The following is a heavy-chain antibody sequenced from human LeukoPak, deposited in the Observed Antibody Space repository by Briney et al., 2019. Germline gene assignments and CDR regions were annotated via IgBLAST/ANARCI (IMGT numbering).Heavy chain of an antibody. D-gene: IGHD5/OR15-5a*01. CDR1: GFTFSSYA. CDR2: ISYDGSNK. J-gene: IGHJ3*01. Sequence: PGRSLRLSCAASGFTFSSYAMHWVRQAPGKGLEWVAVISYDGSNKYYADSVKGRFTISRDNSKNTLYLQMNSLRAEDTAVYYCASPVYMGLWGQGTMVTVSS. CDR3: ASPVYMGL. V-gene: IGHV3-30*04.